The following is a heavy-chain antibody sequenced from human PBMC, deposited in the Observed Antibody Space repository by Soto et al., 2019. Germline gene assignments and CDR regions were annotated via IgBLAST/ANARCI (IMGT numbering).Heavy chain of an antibody. D-gene: IGHD6-19*01. J-gene: IGHJ4*02. Sequence: QVQLVQSGAEVKKPGASVKVSCKASGYTFTSYYMHWVRQAPGQGLEWMGIINPSGGSTSYAQKFQGXXTXTXXTSTSTVYMELSSLRSEDTAVYYCARDLSSGWYNYWGQGTLVTVSS. CDR3: ARDLSSGWYNY. CDR1: GYTFTSYY. CDR2: INPSGGST. V-gene: IGHV1-46*01.